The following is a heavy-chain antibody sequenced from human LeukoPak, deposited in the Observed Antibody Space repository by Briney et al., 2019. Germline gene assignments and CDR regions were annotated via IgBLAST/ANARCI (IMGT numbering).Heavy chain of an antibody. Sequence: GSLKLSCVTSGFPFSSYGMHWVRPAPGRGLEWVAFIQYDGRKKLCGDSVKGRCTISRDTSSNTIYLQVDSLRGEDTAVYYCAKDNGNFLTPDWWGQGTLVTVSS. CDR3: AKDNGNFLTPDW. CDR2: IQYDGRKK. D-gene: IGHD4-23*01. CDR1: GFPFSSYG. J-gene: IGHJ4*02. V-gene: IGHV3-30*02.